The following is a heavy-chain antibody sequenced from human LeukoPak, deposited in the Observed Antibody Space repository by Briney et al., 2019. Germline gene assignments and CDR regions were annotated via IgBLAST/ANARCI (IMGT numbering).Heavy chain of an antibody. V-gene: IGHV5-51*01. CDR1: GYSFTSYW. D-gene: IGHD3-10*01. CDR2: IYPGDSDA. CDR3: ARAKPKNMVRGLIMRRESRYYFDY. Sequence: GESLKISCKGSGYSFTSYWIGWVRQMPGKGLEWMGIIYPGDSDARYSPSFQGQVTISADKSISTAYLQWSSLRAEDTAVYYCARAKPKNMVRGLIMRRESRYYFDYWGQGTLVTVSS. J-gene: IGHJ4*02.